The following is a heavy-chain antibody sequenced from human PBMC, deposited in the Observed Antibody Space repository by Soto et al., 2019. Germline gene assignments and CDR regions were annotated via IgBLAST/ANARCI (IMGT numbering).Heavy chain of an antibody. Sequence: GGSLRLSCAASGFTFSSYAMHWVRQAPGKGLEWVAVISYDGSNKYYADSVKGRFTISRDNSKNTLYLQMNSLRAEDTAVYYCARDAPSSIPTNYYYYGMDVWGQGTTVTVSS. CDR2: ISYDGSNK. D-gene: IGHD6-6*01. CDR3: ARDAPSSIPTNYYYYGMDV. V-gene: IGHV3-30-3*01. J-gene: IGHJ6*02. CDR1: GFTFSSYA.